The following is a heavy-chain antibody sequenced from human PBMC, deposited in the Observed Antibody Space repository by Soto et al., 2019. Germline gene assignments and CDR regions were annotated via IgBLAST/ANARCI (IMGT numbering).Heavy chain of an antibody. D-gene: IGHD4-17*01. Sequence: EVQLVESGGGLVQPGRSLRLSCVASGFTADDYAMHWVRQAPGKGLEWVSGISSNSDTIDYADSVKGRFTISRDNAKNXXFMQMNSLRPEDTALYYCAKDMKWGGMTTIPYFDSWGQGTLVTVSS. CDR2: ISSNSDTI. CDR3: AKDMKWGGMTTIPYFDS. CDR1: GFTADDYA. J-gene: IGHJ4*02. V-gene: IGHV3-9*02.